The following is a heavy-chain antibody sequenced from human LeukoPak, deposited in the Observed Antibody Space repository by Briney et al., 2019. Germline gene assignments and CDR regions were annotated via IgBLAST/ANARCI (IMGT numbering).Heavy chain of an antibody. D-gene: IGHD6-13*01. CDR2: ISAYNGNT. V-gene: IGHV1-18*01. CDR3: ARDGVAAAGTLSMDYYYYMDV. CDR1: GYTFTSYG. J-gene: IGHJ6*03. Sequence: ASVKVSCKASGYTFTSYGISWVRQAPGQGLEWMGWISAYNGNTNYAQKLQGRVTMTTDTSTSTAYMELRSLRSDDTAVYYCARDGVAAAGTLSMDYYYYMDVWGKGTTVTVSS.